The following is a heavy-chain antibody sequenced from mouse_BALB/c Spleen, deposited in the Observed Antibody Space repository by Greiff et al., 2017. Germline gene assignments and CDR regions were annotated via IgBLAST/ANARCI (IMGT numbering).Heavy chain of an antibody. CDR2: IDTSDSYT. CDR3: ARWRDYYGSSHDY. J-gene: IGHJ2*01. V-gene: IGHV1-69*01. CDR1: GYTFTDYW. Sequence: QVQLQQPGAELVMPGASVKMSCKASGYTFTDYWMHWVKQRPGQGLEWIGAIDTSDSYTSYNQKFKGKATLTVDESSSTAYMQLSSLTSEDSAVYYCARWRDYYGSSHDYWGQGTTLTVSS. D-gene: IGHD1-1*01.